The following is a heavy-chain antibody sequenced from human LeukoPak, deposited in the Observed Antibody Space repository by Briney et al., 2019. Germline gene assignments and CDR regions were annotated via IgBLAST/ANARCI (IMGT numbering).Heavy chain of an antibody. D-gene: IGHD2-15*01. J-gene: IGHJ4*02. V-gene: IGHV1-18*01. CDR1: GYTLRNYG. CDR2: ISPYNGNT. CDR3: ARAAPTIGYCSGGSCQLRDYFDC. Sequence: ASVKVSCKTSGYTLRNYGITWVRQIPGHGLEWMGWISPYNGNTNYAQKLQGRVTITADESTSTAYMELSSLRSEDTAVYYCARAAPTIGYCSGGSCQLRDYFDCWGQGTLVTVSS.